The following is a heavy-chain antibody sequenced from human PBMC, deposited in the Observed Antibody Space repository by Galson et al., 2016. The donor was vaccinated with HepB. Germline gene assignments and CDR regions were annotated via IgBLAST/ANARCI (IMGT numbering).Heavy chain of an antibody. D-gene: IGHD2-2*01. V-gene: IGHV4-4*07. J-gene: IGHJ4*02. CDR3: ARGRSMPYFDS. Sequence: SETLSLTCTVSNGSLSRHFWSWIRQPAGKGLEWIGRIYSNGNTRYNSSLQSRVTMSLDMSKNQFSVRLISVTAADTAVYFCARGRSMPYFDSWGQGTLVTVSS. CDR1: NGSLSRHF. CDR2: IYSNGNT.